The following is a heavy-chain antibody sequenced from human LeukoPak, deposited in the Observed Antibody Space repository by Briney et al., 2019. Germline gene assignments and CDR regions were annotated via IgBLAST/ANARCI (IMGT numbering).Heavy chain of an antibody. CDR2: ISGSGGST. J-gene: IGHJ4*02. Sequence: GGSLRLSCAASGFTFSSYDMSWVRQAPGKGLEWVLAISGSGGSTYYADSVKGRFTISRDNSKNTLYLQMNSLRAEDTAVYYCAKGGYCSSTSCFGLGDFDYWGQGTLVTVSS. CDR1: GFTFSSYD. CDR3: AKGGYCSSTSCFGLGDFDY. V-gene: IGHV3-23*01. D-gene: IGHD2-2*01.